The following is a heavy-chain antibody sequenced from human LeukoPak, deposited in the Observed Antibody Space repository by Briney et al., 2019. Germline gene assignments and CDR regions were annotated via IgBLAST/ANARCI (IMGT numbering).Heavy chain of an antibody. CDR3: ARERGPVWSYYDSSGYWGPFDY. CDR1: GYTFTSYD. Sequence: ASVKVSCKASGYTFTSYDINWVRQATGQGLEWMGWMNPNSGNTGYAQKFQVKFTMTRNTSISTAYMKLSRLRSDDTAVYYCARERGPVWSYYDSSGYWGPFDYWGQGTLVTVSS. J-gene: IGHJ4*02. V-gene: IGHV1-8*01. CDR2: MNPNSGNT. D-gene: IGHD3-22*01.